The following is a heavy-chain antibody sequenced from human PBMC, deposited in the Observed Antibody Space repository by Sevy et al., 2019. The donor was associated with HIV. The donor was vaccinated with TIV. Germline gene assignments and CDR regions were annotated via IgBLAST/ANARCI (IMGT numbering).Heavy chain of an antibody. V-gene: IGHV1-2*02. CDR1: GYTFSDSGYY. D-gene: IGHD3-3*01. Sequence: ASVKVSCKASGYTFSDSGYYVHWVRQAPGQGLEWMGWINPKSGATNYAQKFQGRVTMTRDTSVSTANMELSRLRSDXXAVYYCARESYDFWTGPVDYDYGMDVWGQGTTVTVSS. J-gene: IGHJ6*02. CDR3: ARESYDFWTGPVDYDYGMDV. CDR2: INPKSGAT.